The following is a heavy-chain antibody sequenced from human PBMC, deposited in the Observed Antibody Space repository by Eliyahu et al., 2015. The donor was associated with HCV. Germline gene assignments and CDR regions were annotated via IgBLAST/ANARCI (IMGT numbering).Heavy chain of an antibody. CDR2: IKHDGSEK. CDR1: GFTFSSFW. Sequence: EVQLVESGGGLVQPGGSLRLSCAASGFTFSSFWMSWVRQAPGKGLEWVANIKHDGSEKYYVDSVKGRFTISRDNAKNSLYLQMNSLRAEDTAVYYCARYWYISSSLDYWGQGTLVTVSS. CDR3: ARYWYISSSLDY. D-gene: IGHD6-6*01. J-gene: IGHJ4*02. V-gene: IGHV3-7*01.